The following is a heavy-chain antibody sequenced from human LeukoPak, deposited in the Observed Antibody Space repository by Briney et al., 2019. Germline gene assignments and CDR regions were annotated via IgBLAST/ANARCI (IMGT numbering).Heavy chain of an antibody. CDR1: GGSFSGYY. CDR3: ARSLIGLLIDY. CDR2: INHSGST. J-gene: IGHJ4*02. D-gene: IGHD2-15*01. V-gene: IGHV4-34*01. Sequence: PSETLSLTCAVYGGSFSGYYWSWIRQPPGKGLEWIGEINHSGSTNYNPSLKSRVTISVDTSKNQFSLKLSSVTAADTAVYYCARSLIGLLIDYWGQGTLVTVSS.